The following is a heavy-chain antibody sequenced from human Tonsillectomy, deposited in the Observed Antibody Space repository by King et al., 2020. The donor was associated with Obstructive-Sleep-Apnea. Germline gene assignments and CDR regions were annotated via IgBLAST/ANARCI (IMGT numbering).Heavy chain of an antibody. D-gene: IGHD5-12*01. CDR1: GDSVNSNNYY. Sequence: QLQESGPGLVKHSETLSITCTVSGDSVNSNNYYWGWIRQPPGKGLGWIGSIYYSGSTFYKPSLKSRVTISLDTSKHQFSLKLNSVTAADTAIYYCAREHSGQKADYWGQGTLVTVSS. J-gene: IGHJ4*02. V-gene: IGHV4-39*07. CDR3: AREHSGQKADY. CDR2: IYYSGST.